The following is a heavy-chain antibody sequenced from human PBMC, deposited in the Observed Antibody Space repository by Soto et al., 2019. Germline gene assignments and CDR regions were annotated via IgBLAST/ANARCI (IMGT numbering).Heavy chain of an antibody. CDR2: IYRTGST. D-gene: IGHD1-7*01. Sequence: SETLSLTCAVSGGSFTSNNWWTWVRQPPGQGLEWIGEIYRTGSTNYNPSLKSRVTISLDKSENQFSLKVTSLTAADTAVYYCASRDPGTSVDYWGQGILVTVSS. V-gene: IGHV4-4*02. CDR1: GGSFTSNNW. J-gene: IGHJ4*02. CDR3: ASRDPGTSVDY.